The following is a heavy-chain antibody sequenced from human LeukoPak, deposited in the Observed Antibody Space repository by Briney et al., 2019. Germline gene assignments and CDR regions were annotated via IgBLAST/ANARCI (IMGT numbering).Heavy chain of an antibody. D-gene: IGHD1-26*01. CDR2: ISGSGGST. Sequence: PGGSLRLSCVASGFTFSAYAMSWVRQAPGKGLEWVSAISGSGGSTYYADSVKGRFTVSRDNSKNILYLQMNSLRAEDTAVYYCAKVFQSESWLTEDYWGQGTLVTVSS. V-gene: IGHV3-23*01. CDR3: AKVFQSESWLTEDY. J-gene: IGHJ4*02. CDR1: GFTFSAYA.